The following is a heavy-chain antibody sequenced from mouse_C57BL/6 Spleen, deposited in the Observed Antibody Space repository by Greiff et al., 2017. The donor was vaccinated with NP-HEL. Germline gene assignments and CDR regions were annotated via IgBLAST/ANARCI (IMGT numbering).Heavy chain of an antibody. J-gene: IGHJ3*01. CDR2: INYDGSST. V-gene: IGHV5-16*01. Sequence: EVKLMESEGGLVQPGSSMKLSCTASGFTFSDYYMAWVRQVPEKGLEWVANINYDGSSTYYLDSLKSRFIISRDNAKNILYLQMSSLKSEDTATYYCARDGHYGFAYWGQGTLVTVSA. CDR1: GFTFSDYY. CDR3: ARDGHYGFAY. D-gene: IGHD1-1*01.